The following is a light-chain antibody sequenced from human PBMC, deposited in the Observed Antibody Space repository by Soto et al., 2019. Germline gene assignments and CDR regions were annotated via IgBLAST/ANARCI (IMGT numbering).Light chain of an antibody. Sequence: ETVVTQSPATLSVSPGETATLSCRASESVRTNLAWYQQKPGQAPRLLIYGASNRATGIPARFSGSGSGTEFTLTITSLQSEDFAVYYCQQYNNWPPNTFGQGTKVDI. CDR1: ESVRTN. V-gene: IGKV3-15*01. J-gene: IGKJ1*01. CDR3: QQYNNWPPNT. CDR2: GAS.